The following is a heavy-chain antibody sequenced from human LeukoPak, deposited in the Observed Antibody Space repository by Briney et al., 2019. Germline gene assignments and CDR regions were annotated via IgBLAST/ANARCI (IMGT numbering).Heavy chain of an antibody. J-gene: IGHJ4*02. CDR1: GFIFSSYS. CDR3: ASPDVDTAMVTSGPNDY. Sequence: GGSLRLSCAASGFIFSSYSMNWVRQAPGKGLEWVSSISDSRSYIYYADSVKGRFTISRDNAKNSLYLQMNSLRAEDTAVYYCASPDVDTAMVTSGPNDYWGQGTLVTVSS. D-gene: IGHD5-18*01. V-gene: IGHV3-21*01. CDR2: ISDSRSYI.